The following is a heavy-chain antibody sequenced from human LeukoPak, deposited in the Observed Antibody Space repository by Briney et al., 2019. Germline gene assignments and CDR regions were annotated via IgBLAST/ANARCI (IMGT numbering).Heavy chain of an antibody. CDR1: GGSISSSSYY. CDR2: IYYSGST. J-gene: IGHJ3*02. Sequence: SETLSLTCTVSGGSISSSSYYWGWIRQPPGKGLEWIGSIYYSGSTYYNPSLKSRVTISVDTSKNQFSLKLSSVTAADTAVYYCARGASYYYDSSGLRNAFDIWGQGTMVTVSS. CDR3: ARGASYYYDSSGLRNAFDI. V-gene: IGHV4-39*01. D-gene: IGHD3-22*01.